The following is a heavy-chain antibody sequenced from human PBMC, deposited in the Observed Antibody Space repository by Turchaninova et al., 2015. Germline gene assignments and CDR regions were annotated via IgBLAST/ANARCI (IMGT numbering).Heavy chain of an antibody. CDR2: IYYGAVT. Sequence: QVQLEESGPGLVKPSETLSLTCTVSGDSVRSASHTWGWIRQPPGKGLELIGSIYYGAVTSYKPSLQSRLTMSIDESKNQFSLRLTSVTAADTAVYYCARQFPSGNYFDFWGQGTLVTVSS. J-gene: IGHJ4*02. CDR1: GDSVRSASHT. D-gene: IGHD1-26*01. CDR3: ARQFPSGNYFDF. V-gene: IGHV4-39*01.